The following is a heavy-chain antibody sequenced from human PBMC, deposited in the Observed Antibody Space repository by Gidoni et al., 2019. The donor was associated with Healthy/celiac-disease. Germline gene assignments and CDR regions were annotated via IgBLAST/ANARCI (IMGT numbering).Heavy chain of an antibody. CDR1: GGSFSGYY. CDR2: INLSGST. J-gene: IGHJ4*02. Sequence: QVQLQQWGAGLLKPSETLSLTCAVYGGSFSGYYWSWIRQPPGKGLAGIGEINLSGSTNYNPSLKSRVTIAVDTSKNQFSLKLSSVTAADTAVYYCARVWPGYGSGSYIDYWGQGTLVTVAS. CDR3: ARVWPGYGSGSYIDY. V-gene: IGHV4-34*01. D-gene: IGHD3-10*01.